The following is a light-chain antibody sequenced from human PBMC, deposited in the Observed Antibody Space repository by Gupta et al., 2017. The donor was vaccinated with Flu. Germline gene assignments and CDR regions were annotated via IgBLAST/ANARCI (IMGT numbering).Light chain of an antibody. CDR2: DVT. CDR3: SSCTSSTTLV. V-gene: IGLV2-14*01. J-gene: IGLJ2*01. CDR1: SSDIGSYKY. Sequence: QSALTQPASVSGSPGQSITISCTGTSSDIGSYKYVSWSQQHPGKAPQLLIYDVTNRPSGVSTRFSGSKSGDTASLTISGLQAEDEADYYCSSCTSSTTLVFGGGTRLTVL.